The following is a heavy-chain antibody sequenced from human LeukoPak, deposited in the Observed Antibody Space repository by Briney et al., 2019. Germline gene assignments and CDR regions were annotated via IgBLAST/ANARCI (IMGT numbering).Heavy chain of an antibody. J-gene: IGHJ4*02. CDR3: AKPYYCDSSGYYSQTTDY. D-gene: IGHD3-22*01. V-gene: IGHV3-23*01. CDR1: GFTFSSYG. CDR2: ISGSGGST. Sequence: GGSLRLSCAASGFTFSSYGMSWVRQAPGKGLEWVSAISGSGGSTYYADSVKGRFTISRDNSKNTLYLQMNSLRAEDTAVYYCAKPYYCDSSGYYSQTTDYWGQGTLVTVSS.